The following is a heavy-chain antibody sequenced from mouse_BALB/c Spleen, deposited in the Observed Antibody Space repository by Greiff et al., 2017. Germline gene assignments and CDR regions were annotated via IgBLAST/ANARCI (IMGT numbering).Heavy chain of an antibody. V-gene: IGHV2-4-1*01. J-gene: IGHJ4*01. CDR3: ARKEDDFLYAMDY. Sequence: QVQLQQSGPGLVQPSQSLSITCTVSGFSLTSYGVHWVRQSPGKGLEWLGVIWSGGSTDYNAAFISRLSISKDNSKSQVFFKMNSLQADDTAIYYCARKEDDFLYAMDYWGQGTSVTVSS. D-gene: IGHD2-4*01. CDR2: IWSGGST. CDR1: GFSLTSYG.